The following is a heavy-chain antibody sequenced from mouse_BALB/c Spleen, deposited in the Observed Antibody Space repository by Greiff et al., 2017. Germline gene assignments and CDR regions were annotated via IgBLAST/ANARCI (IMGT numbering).Heavy chain of an antibody. CDR2: IYPGDGDT. V-gene: IGHV1-80*01. CDR1: GYAFSSYW. J-gene: IGHJ2*01. D-gene: IGHD3-2*02. Sequence: VQLQQSGAELVRPGSSVKISCKASGYAFSSYWLHWVKQRPGQGLEWIGQIYPGDGDTNSNGKFKGKATLTADKSSRTAYMQLSSLTSEDSAVYFCARLGYSFDYWGQGTTLTVSS. CDR3: ARLGYSFDY.